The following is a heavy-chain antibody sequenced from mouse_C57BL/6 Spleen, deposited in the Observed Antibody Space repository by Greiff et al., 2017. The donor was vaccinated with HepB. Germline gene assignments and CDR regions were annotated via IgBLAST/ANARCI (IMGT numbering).Heavy chain of an antibody. D-gene: IGHD2-5*01. CDR3: ARSDYSNYYDY. Sequence: VQLQQPGAELVRPGSSVKLSCKASGYTFTSYWMHWEKQRPIQGLEWIGNIGPSDSETHYNQKFKDKATLTVDKSSSTAYMQLSSLTSEDSAVYYCARSDYSNYYDYWGQGTTLTVSS. CDR1: GYTFTSYW. CDR2: IGPSDSET. V-gene: IGHV1-52*01. J-gene: IGHJ2*01.